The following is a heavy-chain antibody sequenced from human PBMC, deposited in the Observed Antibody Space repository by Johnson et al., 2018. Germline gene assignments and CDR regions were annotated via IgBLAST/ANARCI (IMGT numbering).Heavy chain of an antibody. CDR2: ISHDDINK. CDR3: ARDPDSSGWYRFDY. D-gene: IGHD6-19*01. Sequence: QVQLVECGGGVVQPGRTLRLACAASGFSFSSYAMHWVRQAPGKGLEWVAIISHDDINKDYIDSVKGRFTISRDNSKYTLYLQMNNLRAEDTAVYYCARDPDSSGWYRFDYWGQGTLVTVSS. CDR1: GFSFSSYA. J-gene: IGHJ4*02. V-gene: IGHV3-30-3*01.